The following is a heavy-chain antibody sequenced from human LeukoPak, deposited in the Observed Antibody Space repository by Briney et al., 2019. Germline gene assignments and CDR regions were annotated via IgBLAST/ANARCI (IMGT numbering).Heavy chain of an antibody. CDR1: GFTFSSYW. V-gene: IGHV3-7*01. CDR3: ARDLVDSSGYYYDY. CDR2: IKQDGSEK. J-gene: IGHJ4*02. Sequence: GGSLRLSCAASGFTFSSYWMSWVRQAPGKGLEWVANIKQDGSEKYYVDSVKGRFTISRDNAKNSLYQQMNSLRAEDTAVYYCARDLVDSSGYYYDYWGQGTLVTVSS. D-gene: IGHD3-22*01.